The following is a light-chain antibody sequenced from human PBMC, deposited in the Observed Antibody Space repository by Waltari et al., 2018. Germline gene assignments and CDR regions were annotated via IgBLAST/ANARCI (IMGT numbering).Light chain of an antibody. V-gene: IGKV1-33*01. CDR3: QQCSTLPFT. CDR2: DAD. CDR1: RDIDTY. Sequence: DVQMTQSPSSLSASVGDRITITCQATRDIDTYLNWYQHKPGKAPKLLIYDADTLQRGVPSRLSGSGSGTHFSFTINNLQPDDFATYYCQQCSTLPFTFGGGT. J-gene: IGKJ4*01.